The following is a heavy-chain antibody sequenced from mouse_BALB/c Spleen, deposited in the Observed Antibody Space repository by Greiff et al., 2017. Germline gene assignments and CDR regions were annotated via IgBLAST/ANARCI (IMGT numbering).Heavy chain of an antibody. CDR3: ARSPYGYYYFDY. Sequence: EVQVVESGGGLVQPGGSLKLSCAASGFTFSSYTMSWVRQTPEKRLEWVAYISNGGGSTYYPDTVKGRFTISRDNAKNTLYLQMSSLKSEDTAMYYCARSPYGYYYFDYWGQGTTLTVSS. CDR2: ISNGGGST. CDR1: GFTFSSYT. D-gene: IGHD2-2*01. J-gene: IGHJ2*01. V-gene: IGHV5-12-2*01.